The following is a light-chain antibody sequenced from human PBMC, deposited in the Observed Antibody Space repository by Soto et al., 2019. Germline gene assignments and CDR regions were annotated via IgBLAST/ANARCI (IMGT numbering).Light chain of an antibody. CDR1: SSNIGAGYD. Sequence: QPVLTQPPSVSGAPGLRVTISCTGSSSNIGAGYDVHWYQQLPGTAPKLLIYGNSNRPSGVPDRFSGSKSGTSASLAITGLQAEDEADYYCQSYDSSLSGSGVFGGGTKLTVL. V-gene: IGLV1-40*01. CDR3: QSYDSSLSGSGV. CDR2: GNS. J-gene: IGLJ3*02.